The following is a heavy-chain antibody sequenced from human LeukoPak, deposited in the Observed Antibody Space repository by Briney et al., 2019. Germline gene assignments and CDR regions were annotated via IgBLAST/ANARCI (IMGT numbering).Heavy chain of an antibody. Sequence: GGSLRFSCAASGFSFSSYAMHWVRQAPGKGLEWVAVISYDGSNKYYADSVKGRFTISRDNSKNTLYLQMNSLRAEDTAVYYCAREPGELLDYFDYWGQGTLVTVSS. D-gene: IGHD1-26*01. J-gene: IGHJ4*02. CDR1: GFSFSSYA. V-gene: IGHV3-30*04. CDR2: ISYDGSNK. CDR3: AREPGELLDYFDY.